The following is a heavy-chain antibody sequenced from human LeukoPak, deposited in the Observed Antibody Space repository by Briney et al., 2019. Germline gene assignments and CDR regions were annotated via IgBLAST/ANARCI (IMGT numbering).Heavy chain of an antibody. CDR1: GFTFSSYG. V-gene: IGHV3-30*02. J-gene: IGHJ6*03. CDR3: AKVRISGSSTYYYYMDV. CDR2: IRYDGSNI. Sequence: GGSLRLSCAASGFTFSSYGMHWVRQAPGKGLEWVALIRYDGSNIYYADSVKGRFTISRDNSKNTLYLQMNSLRAEDTAVYYCAKVRISGSSTYYYYMDVWGKGTTVTVSS. D-gene: IGHD1-26*01.